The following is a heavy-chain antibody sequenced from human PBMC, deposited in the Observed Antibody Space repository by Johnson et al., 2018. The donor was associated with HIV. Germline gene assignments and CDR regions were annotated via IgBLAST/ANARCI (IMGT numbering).Heavy chain of an antibody. CDR2: ISYDGSNK. D-gene: IGHD3-16*01. J-gene: IGHJ3*02. V-gene: IGHV3-30*03. CDR3: ARDAFDYRDASGRFGGAGFDI. CDR1: GFTFDDYG. Sequence: QEQLVESGGGVVRPGGSLRLSCAVSGFTFDDYGMSWVRQAPGKGLEWVAVISYDGSNKYYADSVKGRFTISRDNSKNTLYLQMNSLRAEDTAVYYCARDAFDYRDASGRFGGAGFDIWGQGTVVTVSS.